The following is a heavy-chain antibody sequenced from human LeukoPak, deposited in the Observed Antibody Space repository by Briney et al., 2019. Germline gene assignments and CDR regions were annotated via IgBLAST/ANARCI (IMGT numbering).Heavy chain of an antibody. CDR1: GYTFTSYD. Sequence: GASVKVSCKASGYTFTSYDINWVRQATGQGLEWMGRMNPNSGNTGYAQKFQSRVTVTRNTSISTAYMELSSLRSEDTAVYYCARTVVALNWFDPWGQGTLVTVSS. CDR3: ARTVVALNWFDP. CDR2: MNPNSGNT. J-gene: IGHJ5*02. D-gene: IGHD2-15*01. V-gene: IGHV1-8*01.